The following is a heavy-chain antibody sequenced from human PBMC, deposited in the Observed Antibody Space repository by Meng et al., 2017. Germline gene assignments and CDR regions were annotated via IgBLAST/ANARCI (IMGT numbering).Heavy chain of an antibody. D-gene: IGHD5-12*01. CDR3: ARQRGYPIYGMDV. J-gene: IGHJ6*02. V-gene: IGHV5-51*01. CDR2: IYPGDSDT. CDR1: GYSFTSYW. Sequence: GESLKIPCKGSGYSFTSYWLGWVGQMPGKGLEWMGIIYPGDSDTRYSPSFQGQVTISADQSISPAYLQWSSLKAPDAAMYYCARQRGYPIYGMDVWGQGTAVTVSS.